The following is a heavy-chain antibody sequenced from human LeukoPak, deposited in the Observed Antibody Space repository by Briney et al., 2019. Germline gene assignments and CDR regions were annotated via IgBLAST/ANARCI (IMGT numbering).Heavy chain of an antibody. Sequence: TGGSLRLSCAASGFTFDDYAMSWVRQAPGKGLEWVSGINWNGGNTGYGDSVKGRFTISRDNAKNSLYLQMNSLKAEDTALYYCARVWGYDILTGHLDYWGQGTLVTVSS. J-gene: IGHJ4*02. V-gene: IGHV3-20*04. CDR2: INWNGGNT. D-gene: IGHD3-9*01. CDR3: ARVWGYDILTGHLDY. CDR1: GFTFDDYA.